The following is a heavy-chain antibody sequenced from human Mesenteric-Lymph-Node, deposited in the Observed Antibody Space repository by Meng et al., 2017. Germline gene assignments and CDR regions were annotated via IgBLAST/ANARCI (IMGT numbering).Heavy chain of an antibody. J-gene: IGHJ4*02. V-gene: IGHV3-7*01. D-gene: IGHD5-24*01. CDR2: IKHDGSAE. Sequence: GESLKISCVATGFSFSTYWMSWVRQAPGKGLEWVANIKHDGSAEDYMDSVKGRFTISRDNAKNSVFLQMTSLTAEDTALYYCARNRGYNSFDYWSQGTLVTVSS. CDR3: ARNRGYNSFDY. CDR1: GFSFSTYW.